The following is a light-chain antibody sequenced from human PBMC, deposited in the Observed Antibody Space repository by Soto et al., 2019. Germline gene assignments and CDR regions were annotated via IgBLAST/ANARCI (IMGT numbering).Light chain of an antibody. Sequence: DIQMTQSPSTLSASVGDRVTITCRASQSINRRLAGYQQKPGKAPNLLIYDASTLESGVPARFSGGDSGTEFTLTISSLQPDDFTTFYCQQYNSYPWTFGQGTKVEIK. CDR1: QSINRR. CDR3: QQYNSYPWT. J-gene: IGKJ1*01. V-gene: IGKV1-5*01. CDR2: DAS.